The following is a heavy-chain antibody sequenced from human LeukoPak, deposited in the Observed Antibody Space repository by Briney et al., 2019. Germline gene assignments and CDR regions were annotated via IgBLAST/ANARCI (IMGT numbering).Heavy chain of an antibody. J-gene: IGHJ4*02. CDR1: GGSISSYY. V-gene: IGHV4-59*01. Sequence: PSETLSLTCTVSGGSISSYYWSWIRQPPGKGLEWVAYMSYSGSTNYNPSLKSRVAISVDTSKNQFSLNLTSVTAAGTAVYYCARGGPSSLDYWGQGTLVTVSS. CDR3: ARGGPSSLDY. D-gene: IGHD6-6*01. CDR2: MSYSGST.